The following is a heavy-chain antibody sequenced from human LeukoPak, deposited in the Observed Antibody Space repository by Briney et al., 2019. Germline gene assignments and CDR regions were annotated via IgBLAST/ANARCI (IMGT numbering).Heavy chain of an antibody. CDR1: GFTFNNFA. J-gene: IGHJ6*02. CDR3: ARDRSGIAAAGTFYYYYGMDV. D-gene: IGHD6-13*01. V-gene: IGHV3-30*03. Sequence: GGSLRLSCVASGFTFNNFAMNWVRQGPGEGLEWVAVISYDGSNKYYADSVKGRFTISRDNSKNTLYLQMNSLRAEDTAVYYCARDRSGIAAAGTFYYYYGMDVWGQGTTVTVSS. CDR2: ISYDGSNK.